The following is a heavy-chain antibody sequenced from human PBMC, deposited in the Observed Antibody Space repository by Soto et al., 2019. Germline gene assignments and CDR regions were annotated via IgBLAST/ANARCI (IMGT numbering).Heavy chain of an antibody. V-gene: IGHV4-39*01. CDR1: GGSISSSSHY. Sequence: SETLSLTCTVSGGSISSSSHYWGWIRQPPGKGLEWIGRIYYSGSTYYNPSLKSRVSISGDTSKNQFSLKLSSVTAADTAVYYXXXLXXGXXXVXXXXGHXWGQGTLVTVSS. CDR3: XXLXXGXXXVXXXXGHX. J-gene: IGHJ4*02. D-gene: IGHD2-8*01. CDR2: IYYSGST.